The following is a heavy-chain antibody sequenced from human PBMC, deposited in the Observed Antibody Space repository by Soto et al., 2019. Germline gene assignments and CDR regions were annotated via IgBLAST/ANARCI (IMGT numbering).Heavy chain of an antibody. J-gene: IGHJ6*03. V-gene: IGHV3-48*01. D-gene: IGHD4-17*01. CDR3: ARVYTHTVTTGQYYYMDV. Sequence: GGSLRLSCAASGFTFSSYSMNWVRQAPGKGLEWVSYISSSSSTIYYADSVKGRFTISRDNAKNSLYLQMNSLRAEDTAVYYCARVYTHTVTTGQYYYMDVWGKGTTVTVSS. CDR1: GFTFSSYS. CDR2: ISSSSSTI.